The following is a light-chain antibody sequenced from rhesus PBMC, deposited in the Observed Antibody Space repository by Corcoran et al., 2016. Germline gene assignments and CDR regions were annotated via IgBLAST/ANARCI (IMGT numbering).Light chain of an antibody. CDR1: QGISSY. V-gene: IGKV1-28*02. CDR2: AAS. Sequence: DIQMTQSPSSLSASVGDTVTITCRASQGISSYLNWFQQKPGKAPKLLIYAASSLESGVPSRFSGSGSGTDFTLTISNLQPEDFAVYYCLQHKSYPLTFGGGTKVELK. CDR3: LQHKSYPLT. J-gene: IGKJ4*01.